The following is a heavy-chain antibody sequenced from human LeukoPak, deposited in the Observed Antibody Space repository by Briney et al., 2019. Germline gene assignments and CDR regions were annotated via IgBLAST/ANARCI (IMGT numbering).Heavy chain of an antibody. J-gene: IGHJ4*02. V-gene: IGHV3-21*01. CDR2: ITGSSTYI. CDR3: ARESGNSGSYYFDY. CDR1: GFIFSISS. D-gene: IGHD1-26*01. Sequence: GGSLRLSCAASGFIFSISSMNWVRQAPGRGLEWVASITGSSTYIYCADSVKGRFTISRDNAKDSLYLQMNSLKAEDTAVYYCARESGNSGSYYFDYWGQGTLVTVSS.